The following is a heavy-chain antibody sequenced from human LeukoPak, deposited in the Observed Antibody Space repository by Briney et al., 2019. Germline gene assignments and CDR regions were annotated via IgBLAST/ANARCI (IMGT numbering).Heavy chain of an antibody. J-gene: IGHJ4*02. CDR1: GFTFSSYG. CDR2: IWYDGSNK. V-gene: IGHV3-33*06. D-gene: IGHD3-22*01. Sequence: PGGSLRLSCAASGFTFSSYGMHWVRQAPGKGLEWVAVIWYDGSNKYYADSVKGRFTISRDNSKSTLYLQMNSLRAEDTAVYYCAKYGSDYDGSGYYYGGQGTLVTVSS. CDR3: AKYGSDYDGSGYYY.